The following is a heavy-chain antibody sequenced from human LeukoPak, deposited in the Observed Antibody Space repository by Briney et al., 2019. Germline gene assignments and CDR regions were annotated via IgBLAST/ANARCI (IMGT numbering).Heavy chain of an antibody. D-gene: IGHD3-10*01. J-gene: IGHJ3*02. CDR3: ARDLSPGGGAFDI. CDR2: IIPIFGTA. Sequence: SVKVSCKASGGTFSSYAISWVRQAPGQGLEWMGGIIPIFGTANYAQKFQGRVTITADESASTAYVELSSLRSEDTAVYYCARDLSPGGGAFDIWGQGTMVTVSS. V-gene: IGHV1-69*13. CDR1: GGTFSSYA.